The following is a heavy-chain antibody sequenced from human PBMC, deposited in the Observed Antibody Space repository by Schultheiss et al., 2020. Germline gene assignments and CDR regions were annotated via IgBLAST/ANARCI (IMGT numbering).Heavy chain of an antibody. Sequence: GESLKISCKGSGYRFTTYWIGWVRQMPGKGLEWMGIIYPGDSDARYSPSFQGQVTISAAKSISAAYLQWGSLKASDSAMYYCARHYCSGGSCYYYAMDVWGQGTTVTVSS. CDR2: IYPGDSDA. D-gene: IGHD2-15*01. CDR1: GYRFTTYW. J-gene: IGHJ6*02. V-gene: IGHV5-51*01. CDR3: ARHYCSGGSCYYYAMDV.